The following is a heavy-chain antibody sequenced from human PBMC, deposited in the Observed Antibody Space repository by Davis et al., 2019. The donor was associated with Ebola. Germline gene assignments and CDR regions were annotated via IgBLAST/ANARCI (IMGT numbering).Heavy chain of an antibody. J-gene: IGHJ4*02. D-gene: IGHD3-10*01. CDR3: ARRIRGSGSYGDY. CDR1: GYSFADYW. V-gene: IGHV5-51*01. CDR2: IYPGDSDT. Sequence: KVSCKGSGYSFADYWIGWVRQMPGKGLEWMGIIYPGDSDTRYSPSLQGQVTISADKSISTAYLQWSSLKASDTAMYYCARRIRGSGSYGDYWGQGTLVTVSS.